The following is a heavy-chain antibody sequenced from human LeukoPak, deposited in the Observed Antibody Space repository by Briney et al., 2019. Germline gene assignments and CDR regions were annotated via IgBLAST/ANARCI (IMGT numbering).Heavy chain of an antibody. J-gene: IGHJ4*02. CDR1: GFTFNTYA. V-gene: IGHV3-23*01. D-gene: IGHD1-26*01. Sequence: GGSLRLSCAASGFTFNTYAMNWVRQAPGKGQEWVSTISGGGGSTYYADSVKGRFTISRDNSINTLYLQMNSLRAEDTAVYYCATGGSGSYYTYWGQGTLVTVSS. CDR2: ISGGGGST. CDR3: ATGGSGSYYTY.